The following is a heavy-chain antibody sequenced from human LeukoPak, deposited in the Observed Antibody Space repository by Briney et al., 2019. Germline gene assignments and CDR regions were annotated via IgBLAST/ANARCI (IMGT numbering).Heavy chain of an antibody. V-gene: IGHV1-18*01. D-gene: IGHD3-9*01. J-gene: IGHJ4*02. Sequence: GASVKVSCKASGYTFTSYGISWVRQAPGQGLEWMGWISAYNGNTNYAQKLQGRVTMTTDTSTSTAYMELRSLRSDDTAVYYCARVRRYYDILTGQCDYWGQGTLVTVSS. CDR3: ARVRRYYDILTGQCDY. CDR2: ISAYNGNT. CDR1: GYTFTSYG.